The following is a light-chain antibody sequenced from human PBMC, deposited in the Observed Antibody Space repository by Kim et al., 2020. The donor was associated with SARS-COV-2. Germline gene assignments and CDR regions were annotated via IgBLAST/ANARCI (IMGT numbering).Light chain of an antibody. V-gene: IGLV1-44*01. CDR3: ASWDDSLSGWV. CDR1: SSSVGSNS. CDR2: SNN. J-gene: IGLJ3*02. Sequence: ELTQPPSASGTPGQRVTIYCSGTSSSVGSNSVNWYQQLPGTAPKVLIYSNNQRPSGVPDRFSSSKSGTSASLAISGLQSDDEADYYCASWDDSLSGWVFGGGTQLTVL.